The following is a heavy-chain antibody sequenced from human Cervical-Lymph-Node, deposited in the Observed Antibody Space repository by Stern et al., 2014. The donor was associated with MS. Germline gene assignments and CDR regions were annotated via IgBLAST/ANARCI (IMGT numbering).Heavy chain of an antibody. J-gene: IGHJ6*02. CDR2: LIPLFGTT. D-gene: IGHD2-21*02. CDR3: ARDGDFGSNYGMDV. CDR1: GGTFSSYG. V-gene: IGHV1-69*06. Sequence: QMQLVQSRAELKKPGSSVKVSCKASGGTFSSYGISWVRQAPGQGLEWMGGLIPLFGTTNYARRFQGRVTITADISTSTAYMELSSLRSEDTAVYYCARDGDFGSNYGMDVWGQGTTVTVSS.